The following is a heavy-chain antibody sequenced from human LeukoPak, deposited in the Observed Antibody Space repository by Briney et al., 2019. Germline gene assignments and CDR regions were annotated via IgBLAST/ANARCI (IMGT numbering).Heavy chain of an antibody. D-gene: IGHD3-3*01. J-gene: IGHJ4*02. Sequence: ASVKVSCKASGYSFVLYGISWVRQAPGQGPEWMGWISTYNGNTKYAQKFQGRVTMTRNTSISTAYMELSRLRSDDTAVYYCARGRYDFWSGYLSGNYFDYWGQGTLVTVSS. CDR3: ARGRYDFWSGYLSGNYFDY. CDR2: ISTYNGNT. V-gene: IGHV1-18*01. CDR1: GYSFVLYG.